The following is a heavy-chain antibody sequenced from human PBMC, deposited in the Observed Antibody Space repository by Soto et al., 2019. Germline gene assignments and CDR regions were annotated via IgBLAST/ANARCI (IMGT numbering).Heavy chain of an antibody. J-gene: IGHJ6*02. D-gene: IGHD7-27*01. V-gene: IGHV4-30-4*01. CDR2: IYYSGST. Sequence: QVQLQESGPGLVKPSQTLSLTCTVSGGSISSGDYYWSWIRQPPGKGLEWIGYIYYSGSTYYNPSLKSRVTITVDPSKTQFSLKLSSVTAADTAVYYCARGDLTNGMDVWGQGTTVTVSS. CDR3: ARGDLTNGMDV. CDR1: GGSISSGDYY.